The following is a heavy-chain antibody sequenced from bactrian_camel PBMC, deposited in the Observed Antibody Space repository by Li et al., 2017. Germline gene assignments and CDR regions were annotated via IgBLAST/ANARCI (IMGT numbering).Heavy chain of an antibody. CDR2: ISVRGET. D-gene: IGHD3*01. CDR3: AADGRGAVGSGSWCVGPPQIGV. CDR1: GFTLSTSD. J-gene: IGHJ6*01. V-gene: IGHV3S55*01. Sequence: HVQLVESGGGSVQAGGTLTISCTASGFTLSTSDMGWYRQAAGNECEMVSGISVRGETEYAASVKARFTISHDNAKNTLLLQMSDLKPEDTAVYYCAADGRGAVGSGSWCVGPPQIGVWGQGTQVTVS.